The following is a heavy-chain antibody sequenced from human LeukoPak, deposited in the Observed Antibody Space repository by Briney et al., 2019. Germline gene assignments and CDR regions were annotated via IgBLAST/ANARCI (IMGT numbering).Heavy chain of an antibody. V-gene: IGHV4-34*01. D-gene: IGHD3-22*01. CDR3: ARSRDSSGYYN. J-gene: IGHJ4*02. CDR1: GGSFSGYY. Sequence: SETLSLTCAVYGGSFSGYYWSWIRQPPGKGLEWIGEINHSGSTNYNPSLKSRVTISVDTSKNQFSLKLSSVTAADTAVYYCARSRDSSGYYNWGQGTLVTVSS. CDR2: INHSGST.